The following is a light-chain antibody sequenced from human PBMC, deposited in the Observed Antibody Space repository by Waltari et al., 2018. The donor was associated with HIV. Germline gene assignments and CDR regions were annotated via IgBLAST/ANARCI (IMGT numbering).Light chain of an antibody. J-gene: IGLJ3*02. V-gene: IGLV2-23*02. Sequence: QSALTQPASVPGSPGQSITISCTGTSSDVGGYNYVSWYQQHPGKAPKLMIYEVSNRPSGVSNRFSGSKSGNTASLTISGLQAEDEADYYCCSYAGSSTSWVFGGGTKLTVL. CDR1: SSDVGGYNY. CDR3: CSYAGSSTSWV. CDR2: EVS.